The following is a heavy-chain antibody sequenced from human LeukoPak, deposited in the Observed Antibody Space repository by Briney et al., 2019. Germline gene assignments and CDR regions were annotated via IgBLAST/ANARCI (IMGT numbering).Heavy chain of an antibody. V-gene: IGHV3-48*01. CDR3: ARAGGSYQVFDY. CDR2: ITSSSGTI. D-gene: IGHD1-26*01. Sequence: GGSLRLSCAASGFTFNSYNMNWVRQAPGKGLEWVSYITSSSGTIYYADSVKGRFTISRDNAKNSLYLQMNSLRAEDTAVYYCARAGGSYQVFDYWGQGTLVTVSS. J-gene: IGHJ4*02. CDR1: GFTFNSYN.